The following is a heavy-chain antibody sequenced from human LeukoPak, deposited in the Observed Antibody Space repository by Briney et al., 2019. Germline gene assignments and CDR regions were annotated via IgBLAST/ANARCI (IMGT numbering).Heavy chain of an antibody. J-gene: IGHJ4*02. D-gene: IGHD2-2*01. Sequence: GGSLRLSCAASGFTFSSYAMSWVRQAPGKGLEWVSAIGGSGGSTYYADSVKGRFTISRDNSKNTLYLQMNSLRAEDTAVYYCAKMERKDIVVVPAAILYEYYFDYWGQGTLVTVSS. CDR1: GFTFSSYA. V-gene: IGHV3-23*01. CDR3: AKMERKDIVVVPAAILYEYYFDY. CDR2: IGGSGGST.